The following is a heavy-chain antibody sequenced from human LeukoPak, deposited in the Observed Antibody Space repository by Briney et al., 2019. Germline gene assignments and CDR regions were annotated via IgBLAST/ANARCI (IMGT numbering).Heavy chain of an antibody. D-gene: IGHD4-23*01. Sequence: PGGSLRLSCAASGFTVSSNYMSWVRQAPGKGLEWVSVIYSGGSTYYADSVKGRFTISRDNSKNTLYLQMNSLRAEDTAVYYCARDSGNDYGGKSSWGQGTLVTVSS. CDR1: GFTVSSNY. CDR3: ARDSGNDYGGKSS. J-gene: IGHJ5*02. CDR2: IYSGGST. V-gene: IGHV3-66*01.